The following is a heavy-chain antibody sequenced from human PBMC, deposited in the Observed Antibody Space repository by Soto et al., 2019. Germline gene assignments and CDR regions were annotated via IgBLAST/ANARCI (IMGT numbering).Heavy chain of an antibody. J-gene: IGHJ4*02. V-gene: IGHV3-30*18. CDR2: ISYDGSNK. D-gene: IGHD2-15*01. Sequence: GGSLRLSCAASGFTFRSYGMHWVRQAPGKGLEGVAVISYDGSNKYYADSVKGRFTISRDNSKNTLYLQMHSLRPEDTAVYYCAKLEGAASRFDYWGQGALVTVSS. CDR1: GFTFRSYG. CDR3: AKLEGAASRFDY.